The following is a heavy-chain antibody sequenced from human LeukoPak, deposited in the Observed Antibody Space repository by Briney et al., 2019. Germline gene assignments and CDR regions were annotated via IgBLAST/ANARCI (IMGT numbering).Heavy chain of an antibody. D-gene: IGHD5-18*01. CDR2: SSDNGGST. V-gene: IGHV3-64*01. Sequence: PGGSLRLSCAASGFPFSRHAMHWVRDAPGEAVEYISSSSDNGGSTVYANSVKGRFTISRDNSNNMLYLQMGSLRVEDMAVYYCSRGLDRGYAYGPLEWGQGDLVTVSS. CDR3: SRGLDRGYAYGPLE. CDR1: GFPFSRHA. J-gene: IGHJ4*02.